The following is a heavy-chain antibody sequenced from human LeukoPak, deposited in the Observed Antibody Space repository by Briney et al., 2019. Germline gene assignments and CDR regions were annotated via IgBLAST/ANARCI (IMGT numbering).Heavy chain of an antibody. CDR2: TYYRSKWYN. V-gene: IGHV6-1*01. CDR1: GDSVSSNSAA. J-gene: IGHJ5*02. D-gene: IGHD6-19*01. CDR3: ARAIVVAGTWKFDP. Sequence: PSQTLSLTCAISGDSVSSNSAAWNWIRQSPSRGLEWPGRTYYRSKWYNDYAVSVKSRITINPDTSKNQFSLQLNSVTPEDTAVYYCARAIVVAGTWKFDPWGQGTLVTVSS.